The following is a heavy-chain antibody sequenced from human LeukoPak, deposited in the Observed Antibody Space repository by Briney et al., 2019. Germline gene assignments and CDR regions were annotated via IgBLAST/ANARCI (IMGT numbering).Heavy chain of an antibody. CDR1: GGSISSGGYS. Sequence: SQTLSLTCAVSGGSISSGGYSWSWIRQPPGKGLEWIGYIYHSGSTYYNPSLKSRVTVSVDRSKNQFSLKLSSVTAADTAVYYCAREGLSGDYDYWGQGTLVTVSS. CDR3: AREGLSGDYDY. CDR2: IYHSGST. J-gene: IGHJ4*02. D-gene: IGHD4-17*01. V-gene: IGHV4-30-2*01.